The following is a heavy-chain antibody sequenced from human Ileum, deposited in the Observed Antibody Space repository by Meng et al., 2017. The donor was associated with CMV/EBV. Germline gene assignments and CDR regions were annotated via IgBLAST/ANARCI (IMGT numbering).Heavy chain of an antibody. Sequence: SFSGYYWSWIRQPPGKGLEWIGEINHSGSTNYNPSLKSRVTISVDTSKNQFSLKLSSVTAADTAVYYCASRVFIVVVPAAISYNWFDPWGQGTLVTVSS. CDR2: INHSGST. D-gene: IGHD2-2*01. CDR1: SFSGYY. CDR3: ASRVFIVVVPAAISYNWFDP. V-gene: IGHV4-34*01. J-gene: IGHJ5*02.